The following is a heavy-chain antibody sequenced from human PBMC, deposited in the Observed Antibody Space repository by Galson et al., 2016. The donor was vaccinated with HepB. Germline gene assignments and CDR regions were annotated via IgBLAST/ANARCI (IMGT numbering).Heavy chain of an antibody. V-gene: IGHV2-5*02. Sequence: PALVKPTQTLTLTCSLSGLSLTASGVGVGWIRQPPGKALEWLALIYWDDNKGFSPSLETRLTITKDTSKNQVVLSMTDIDPVDTATYYCALRRPGDRHFDLWGRGTLVTVSS. CDR2: IYWDDNK. CDR1: GLSLTASGVG. J-gene: IGHJ2*01. D-gene: IGHD7-27*01. CDR3: ALRRPGDRHFDL.